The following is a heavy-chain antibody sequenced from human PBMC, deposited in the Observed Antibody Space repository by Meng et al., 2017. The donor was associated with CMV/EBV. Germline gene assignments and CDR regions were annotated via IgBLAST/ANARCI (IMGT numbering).Heavy chain of an antibody. V-gene: IGHV4-61*01. Sequence: SETLSLTCTVSGSSVSSGSYYWSWIRQPPGKGLEWIGYIYYSGSTNYNPSLKSRVTISVDTSKNQFSLKLSSVTAADTAVYYCARDPRRDEIGCWGQGTLVTSPQ. CDR2: IYYSGST. CDR1: GSSVSSGSYY. CDR3: ARDPRRDEIGC. D-gene: IGHD2-21*01. J-gene: IGHJ4*02.